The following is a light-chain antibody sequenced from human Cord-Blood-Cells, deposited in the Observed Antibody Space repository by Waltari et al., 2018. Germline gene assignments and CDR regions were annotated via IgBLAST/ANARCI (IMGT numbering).Light chain of an antibody. CDR2: GAS. CDR1: QSVSTN. CDR3: QQYNNWPPLT. J-gene: IGKJ4*01. Sequence: EIVMTQSPATLSVCRGARATLSCRASQSVSTNLALYQQKPGQAPRLLIYGASTRATGIPARFSGSGSGTEFTLTISSLQSEDFAVYYCQQYNNWPPLTFGGGTKVEIK. V-gene: IGKV3-15*01.